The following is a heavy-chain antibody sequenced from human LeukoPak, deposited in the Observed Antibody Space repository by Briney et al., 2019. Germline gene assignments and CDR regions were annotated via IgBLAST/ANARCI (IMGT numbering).Heavy chain of an antibody. J-gene: IGHJ4*02. Sequence: PSETLSLTCTVSGGSISSGDYYQSWIRQPPGKGLEWIGYIYYSGSTYYNPSLKSRVTISVDTSKNQFSLKLSSVTAADTAVYYCARGEGSSIVGATFDYWGQGTLVTVSS. CDR3: ARGEGSSIVGATFDY. CDR1: GGSISSGDYY. D-gene: IGHD1-26*01. CDR2: IYYSGST. V-gene: IGHV4-30-4*08.